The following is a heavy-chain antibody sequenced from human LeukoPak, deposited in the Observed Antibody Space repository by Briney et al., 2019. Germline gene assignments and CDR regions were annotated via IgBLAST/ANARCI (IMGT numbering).Heavy chain of an antibody. D-gene: IGHD2-2*01. Sequence: SETLSLTCTVSGGSISSYYWSWIRQPAGKGLEWIGRIYTSGSTNYNPSLKSRVTMSVDTSKNQFSLKLSSVTAADTAVYYCARDIVVVPYYYMDVWGKGTTVTVSS. J-gene: IGHJ6*03. CDR1: GGSISSYY. CDR2: IYTSGST. V-gene: IGHV4-4*07. CDR3: ARDIVVVPYYYMDV.